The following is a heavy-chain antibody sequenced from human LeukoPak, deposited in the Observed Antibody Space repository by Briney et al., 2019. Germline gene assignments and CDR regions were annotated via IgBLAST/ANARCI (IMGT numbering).Heavy chain of an antibody. J-gene: IGHJ4*02. V-gene: IGHV1-69*05. CDR2: IIPIFGTA. Sequence: SVKVSCKASGGTFSSYAISWVRQAPGQGLEWMGGIIPIFGTANYAQKFQGRVTITTDESTSTAYMELSSLRSEDTAVYYCASGLAAAGTVFDYWGQGTLVTVSS. D-gene: IGHD6-13*01. CDR3: ASGLAAAGTVFDY. CDR1: GGTFSSYA.